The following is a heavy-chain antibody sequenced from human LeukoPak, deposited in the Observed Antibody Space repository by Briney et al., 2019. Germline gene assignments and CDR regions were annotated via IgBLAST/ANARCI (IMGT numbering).Heavy chain of an antibody. Sequence: ASVKVSCKASGYTFTSYDINWVRQATGQGLEWMGLMNPNSGNTGYAQKFQGRVTMTRNTSISTAYMELSSLRSEDTAVYYCARGAVVPAAMSPYYYYGMDVWGQGTTVTVSS. J-gene: IGHJ6*02. CDR2: MNPNSGNT. CDR3: ARGAVVPAAMSPYYYYGMDV. V-gene: IGHV1-8*01. CDR1: GYTFTSYD. D-gene: IGHD2-2*01.